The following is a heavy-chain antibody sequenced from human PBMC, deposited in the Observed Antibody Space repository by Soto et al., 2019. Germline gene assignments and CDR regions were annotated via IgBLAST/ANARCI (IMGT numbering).Heavy chain of an antibody. D-gene: IGHD4-4*01. CDR3: TKGAYTKYYYYGMDV. CDR1: GFSSRIFA. CDR2: ISDSGGST. J-gene: IGHJ6*02. Sequence: EVHLSQSGGGLAQPGGSLRLSFAASGFSSRIFAMNWVRQAPGKGLEWIANISDSGGSTLYSDSVKGRFIISSDNCEDTLYLEMNSLRAEDMAIYYCTKGAYTKYYYYGMDVWGQVTTVTVSS. V-gene: IGHV3-23*01.